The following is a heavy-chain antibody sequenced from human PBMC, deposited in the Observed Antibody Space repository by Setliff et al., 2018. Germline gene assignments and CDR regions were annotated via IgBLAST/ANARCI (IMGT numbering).Heavy chain of an antibody. CDR2: IQGTGNT. CDR3: AGTPARGTTWLSPFDY. Sequence: SETLSLTCTVTGGSFDSGTHYWSWIRQPARKVPEWIGLIQGTGNTNYNPSLQSRATISIDTSKNQISLKITSVTAADTALYSCAGTPARGTTWLSPFDYWGQGIQVTVSS. D-gene: IGHD3-9*01. CDR1: GGSFDSGTHY. V-gene: IGHV4-61*02. J-gene: IGHJ4*02.